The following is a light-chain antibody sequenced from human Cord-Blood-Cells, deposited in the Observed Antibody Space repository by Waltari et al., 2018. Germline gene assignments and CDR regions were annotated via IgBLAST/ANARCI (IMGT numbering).Light chain of an antibody. CDR1: QSVSSY. V-gene: IGKV3-11*01. J-gene: IGKJ3*01. CDR2: DAS. CDR3: QQRSNWPLT. Sequence: EIVLTQSPATLSLSPGARATLSCRPSQSVSSYLAWYQQKPGQAPRLLIYDASNRATGIPARFSGSGSGTDFTLTISSLEPEDFAVYYCQQRSNWPLTFGPGTKVDIK.